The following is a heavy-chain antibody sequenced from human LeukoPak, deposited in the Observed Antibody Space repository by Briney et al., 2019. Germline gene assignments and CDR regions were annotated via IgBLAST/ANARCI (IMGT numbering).Heavy chain of an antibody. CDR1: GFTFSTYS. CDR3: ATRYASGTYYDY. D-gene: IGHD3-10*01. Sequence: AGGSLRLSCAASGFTFSTYSMSWVRQAPGKGLEWVSYISSISSIIYYADSVKGRFTISRDNARNSLYLQMNSLRAEDTAVYYCATRYASGTYYDYWGQGTLVTVSS. CDR2: ISSISSII. J-gene: IGHJ4*02. V-gene: IGHV3-48*01.